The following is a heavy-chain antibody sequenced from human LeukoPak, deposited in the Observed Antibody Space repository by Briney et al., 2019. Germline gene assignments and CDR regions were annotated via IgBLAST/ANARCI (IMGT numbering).Heavy chain of an antibody. Sequence: GGSLRLSCAASGFTFSSYGMHWVRQAPGKGLEWVAFIRYDGDKKHYVDSVKGRFTISRDNSRNTLYLQMNSLRVEDTAVYFCTSTVLGRADWLDPWGQGTLVTVSS. V-gene: IGHV3-30*02. D-gene: IGHD7-27*01. J-gene: IGHJ5*02. CDR1: GFTFSSYG. CDR3: TSTVLGRADWLDP. CDR2: IRYDGDKK.